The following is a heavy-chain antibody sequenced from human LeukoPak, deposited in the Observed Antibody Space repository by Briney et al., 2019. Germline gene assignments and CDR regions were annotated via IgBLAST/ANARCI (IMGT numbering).Heavy chain of an antibody. J-gene: IGHJ4*02. Sequence: GGSLSLSCAASGFTFSGHVMSWVRQAPGKGLEWVSTISGGGDSTYYADSVAGRFSISKDNSRHTLYLKMDSLRAEDTAVYYCPKREYYYGSGSSYYFDSWGQGTLVTVS. V-gene: IGHV3-23*01. D-gene: IGHD3-10*01. CDR1: GFTFSGHV. CDR2: ISGGGDST. CDR3: PKREYYYGSGSSYYFDS.